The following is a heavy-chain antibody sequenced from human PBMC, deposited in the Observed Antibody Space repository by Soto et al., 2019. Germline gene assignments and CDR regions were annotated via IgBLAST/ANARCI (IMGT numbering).Heavy chain of an antibody. CDR3: ARGRQAVGLEY. V-gene: IGHV4-4*07. D-gene: IGHD1-26*01. CDR1: GDSISSGY. CDR2: VYIGGET. J-gene: IGHJ4*02. Sequence: SETLSLTCTVSGDSISSGYWSWIRQPAGKGLEWIGRVYIGGETNYNPSLKSRLTMSLDTSKNQFSLKLTSVTAADTAVYHCARGRQAVGLEYWGLGTLVTVSS.